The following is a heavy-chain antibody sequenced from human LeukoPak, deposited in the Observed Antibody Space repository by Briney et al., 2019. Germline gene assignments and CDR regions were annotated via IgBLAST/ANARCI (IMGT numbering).Heavy chain of an antibody. CDR1: GYTFTNYA. CDR3: ARDSADCSGGSCYSAEYFHH. J-gene: IGHJ1*01. CDR2: INAGKGNT. Sequence: ASVKVSCKASGYTFTNYAMNWVRQAPGQRLEWMGWINAGKGNTKLSQKVQGRVTMTTDTSTSTAYMELRSLRSDDTAVYYCARDSADCSGGSCYSAEYFHHWGQGTLVTVSS. D-gene: IGHD2-15*01. V-gene: IGHV1-3*01.